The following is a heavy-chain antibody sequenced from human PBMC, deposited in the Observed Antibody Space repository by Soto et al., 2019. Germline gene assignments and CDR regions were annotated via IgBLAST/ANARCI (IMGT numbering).Heavy chain of an antibody. Sequence: ASVKVSCKASGYTFTGYYMHWVRQAPGQGLEWMGWINPNSGGTNYAQKFQGWVTMTRDTSISTAYMELSRLRSDDTAVYYRASTRGYYYGMDVWGQGTTVTVSS. J-gene: IGHJ6*02. CDR1: GYTFTGYY. CDR2: INPNSGGT. V-gene: IGHV1-2*04. CDR3: ASTRGYYYGMDV. D-gene: IGHD1-26*01.